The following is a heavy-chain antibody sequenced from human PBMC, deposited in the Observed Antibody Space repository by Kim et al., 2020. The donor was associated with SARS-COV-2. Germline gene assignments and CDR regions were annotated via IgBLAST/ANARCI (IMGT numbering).Heavy chain of an antibody. Sequence: SQTLSLTCTVSGVSISSNSHYWGWIRQPSGKGLEWIGSIYYSGSTYYNPSLKSRVTISVDTSKNQFSLKLSSVTAADTAVYYCARRATYPYNWNYAFVPWGQGTLVTVSS. CDR2: IYYSGST. V-gene: IGHV4-39*01. CDR3: ARRATYPYNWNYAFVP. CDR1: GVSISSNSHY. D-gene: IGHD1-7*01. J-gene: IGHJ5*02.